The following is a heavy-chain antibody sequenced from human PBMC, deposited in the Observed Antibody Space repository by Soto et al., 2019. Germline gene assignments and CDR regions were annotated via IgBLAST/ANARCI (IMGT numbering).Heavy chain of an antibody. CDR2: INPNSGGT. D-gene: IGHD5-18*01. Sequence: ASVKVSCKASGYTFTGYYMHWVRQAPGQGLEWMGWINPNSGGTNYAQKFQGWVTMTRDTSISTAYMELSRLRSDDTAVYYCARSRGYSYGPDYYYYGMDVWGQGTTVTVSS. V-gene: IGHV1-2*04. J-gene: IGHJ6*02. CDR1: GYTFTGYY. CDR3: ARSRGYSYGPDYYYYGMDV.